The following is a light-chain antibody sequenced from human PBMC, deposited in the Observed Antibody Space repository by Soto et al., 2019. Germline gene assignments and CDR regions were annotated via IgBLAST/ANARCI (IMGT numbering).Light chain of an antibody. V-gene: IGLV2-14*03. CDR3: SSYSTTSTLVV. CDR1: SSDVGADNY. J-gene: IGLJ3*02. Sequence: QSVLTQPASVSGSPGQSITISCTGTSSDVGADNYVSWYQQHPDNAPKLIIYELTNRPSGVSNRFSGSKSGNTASLTISGLQAEDEADYYCSSYSTTSTLVVFGGGTKLTVL. CDR2: ELT.